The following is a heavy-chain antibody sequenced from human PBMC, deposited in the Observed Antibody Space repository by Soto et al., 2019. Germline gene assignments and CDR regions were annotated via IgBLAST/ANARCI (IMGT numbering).Heavy chain of an antibody. V-gene: IGHV4-59*08. Sequence: TSETLSLTCTVSGGSISSYYWSWIRQPPGKGLEWIGYIYYSGSTNYNPSLKSRVTISVDTSKNQFSLKLSSVTAADTAVYYCARQVAYYGSGSYPVANWFDPWGQGTLVTVSS. CDR3: ARQVAYYGSGSYPVANWFDP. CDR1: GGSISSYY. D-gene: IGHD3-10*01. J-gene: IGHJ5*02. CDR2: IYYSGST.